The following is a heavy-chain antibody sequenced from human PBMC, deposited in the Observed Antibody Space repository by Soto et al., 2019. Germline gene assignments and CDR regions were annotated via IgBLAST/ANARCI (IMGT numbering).Heavy chain of an antibody. D-gene: IGHD1-7*01. J-gene: IGHJ5*02. CDR2: THYSGST. CDR1: GGPISSGGYY. V-gene: IGHV4-31*03. Sequence: QVQLQESGPGLVKPSQTLSLTCTVSGGPISSGGYYWSWIRQSPGKGLGWIGNTHYSGSTYYNPSLKSRVTISVDTSNNHFSLRLSSVTVADTAVYYCAREYKGNWNYNWFDPWGQGTLVTVSS. CDR3: AREYKGNWNYNWFDP.